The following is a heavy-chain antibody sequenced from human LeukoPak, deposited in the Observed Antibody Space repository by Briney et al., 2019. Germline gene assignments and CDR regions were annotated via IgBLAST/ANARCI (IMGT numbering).Heavy chain of an antibody. Sequence: SETLSLTCTVSGDSISSSKKYWGWVRQPPGRGLEWIGSIYYSGNTYYNPSLKSRVTISLDTSRNQFSLRLSSVTAADTADYYCARAQGNGLIDFWGQGTLVTVSS. CDR1: GDSISSSKKY. J-gene: IGHJ4*02. CDR2: IYYSGNT. D-gene: IGHD3/OR15-3a*01. CDR3: ARAQGNGLIDF. V-gene: IGHV4-39*01.